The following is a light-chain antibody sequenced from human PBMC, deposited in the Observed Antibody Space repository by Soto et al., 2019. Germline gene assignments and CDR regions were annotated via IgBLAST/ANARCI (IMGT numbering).Light chain of an antibody. CDR1: QTGSNSY. CDR3: QRYGYPQRT. CDR2: GVY. J-gene: IGKJ1*01. V-gene: IGKV3-20*01. Sequence: VLSQSLGTLSLYPGERATVSCRVSQTGSNSYLAWYQHKSGQAPRLLIYGVYTRASGIPDRFSRSGSGTEFTLTITLLEPEDTASYFCQRYGYPQRTFGQGTRVDIK.